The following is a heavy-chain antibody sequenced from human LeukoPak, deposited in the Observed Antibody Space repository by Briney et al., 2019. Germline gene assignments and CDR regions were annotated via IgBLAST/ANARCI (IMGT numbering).Heavy chain of an antibody. CDR1: GGTFSSYA. CDR2: IIPIFGTA. V-gene: IGHV1-69*13. Sequence: SVKVSXKASGGTFSSYAISWVRQAPGQGLEWMGGIIPIFGTANYAQKFQGRVTITADESTSTAYMELSSLRSEDTAVYYCARVSYHHDFWSGYWFDPWGQGTLVTVSS. J-gene: IGHJ5*02. D-gene: IGHD3-3*01. CDR3: ARVSYHHDFWSGYWFDP.